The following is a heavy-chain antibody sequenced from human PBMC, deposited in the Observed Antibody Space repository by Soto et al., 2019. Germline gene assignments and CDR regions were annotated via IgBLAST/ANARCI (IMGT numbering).Heavy chain of an antibody. V-gene: IGHV3-7*05. CDR2: IKQDGSEK. CDR3: ARDVGARMYSSGWYGY. D-gene: IGHD6-19*01. Sequence: PVGSLRLSCAASGFTFSSYWMSWVRQAPGKGLEWVANIKQDGSEKYYVDSVKGRFTISRDNAKNSLYLQMNSLRAEDTAVYYCARDVGARMYSSGWYGYWGQGTLVTVSS. CDR1: GFTFSSYW. J-gene: IGHJ4*02.